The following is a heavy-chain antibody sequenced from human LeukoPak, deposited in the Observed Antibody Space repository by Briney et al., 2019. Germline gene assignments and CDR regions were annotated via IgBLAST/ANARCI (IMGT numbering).Heavy chain of an antibody. Sequence: GGSLRLSCAASGFTFSSYSMNWVRQAPGKGLEWVSYISSSSSIIYYADSVKGRFTISRDSAKNSLFLQMNSLRAEDTAVYYCARGYYGSEPTYYYYYYMDVWGKGTTVTVSS. CDR1: GFTFSSYS. D-gene: IGHD3-10*01. CDR2: ISSSSSII. V-gene: IGHV3-48*01. J-gene: IGHJ6*03. CDR3: ARGYYGSEPTYYYYYYMDV.